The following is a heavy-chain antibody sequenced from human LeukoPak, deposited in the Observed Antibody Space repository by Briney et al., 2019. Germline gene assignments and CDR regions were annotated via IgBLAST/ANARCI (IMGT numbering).Heavy chain of an antibody. CDR1: VFTFSNAW. V-gene: IGHV3-15*01. J-gene: IGHJ4*02. CDR3: TTDRIEMATGFFDY. D-gene: IGHD5-24*01. Sequence: GGSLRLSCAASVFTFSNAWMGWVRQAPGKGLAWVGRIKSKTDGGTTDYAASVKASFTISRDDSKNTLYLQMNSLKTEHTAVYYCTTDRIEMATGFFDYWGQGTLVTVSA. CDR2: IKSKTDGGTT.